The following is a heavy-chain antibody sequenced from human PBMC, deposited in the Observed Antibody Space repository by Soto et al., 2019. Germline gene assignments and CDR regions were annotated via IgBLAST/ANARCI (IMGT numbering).Heavy chain of an antibody. CDR1: GYTFTSYA. CDR2: INAGNGNT. Sequence: QVQLVQSGAEVKKHGTSVKISCKASGYTFTSYALHWVRQAPGQRLEWMGWINAGNGNTKYSKKFPGRVTITRDTSASTAYMELSSLRSEDTAVYYCARDSGGMDVWGQGTTDTVSS. J-gene: IGHJ6*02. CDR3: ARDSGGMDV. V-gene: IGHV1-3*01.